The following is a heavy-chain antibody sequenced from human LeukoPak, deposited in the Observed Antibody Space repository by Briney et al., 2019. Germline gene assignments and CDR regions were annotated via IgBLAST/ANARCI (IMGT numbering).Heavy chain of an antibody. CDR3: ARDGVSSSWPPFGRYGMDV. CDR1: GFTFSSYS. V-gene: IGHV3-21*01. CDR2: ISSSSSYI. J-gene: IGHJ6*02. Sequence: GGSLRLSCAASGFTFSSYSMNWVRQAPGKGLEWVSSISSSSSYIYYADSVKGRFTISRDNAKNSLYLQMNSLRAEDTAVYYCARDGVSSSWPPFGRYGMDVWGQGTTVTVS. D-gene: IGHD6-13*01.